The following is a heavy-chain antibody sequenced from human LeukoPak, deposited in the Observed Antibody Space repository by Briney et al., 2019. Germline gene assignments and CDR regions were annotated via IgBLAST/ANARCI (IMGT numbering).Heavy chain of an antibody. Sequence: GGSLRLSCAASGFTLSSYAMHWVRQAPGKGLEWVAVISYDGSNKYYADSVKGRFTISRDNSKNTLYLQMNSLRAEDTAVYYCARADQPMTTVTYHDYWGQGTLVTVSS. CDR1: GFTLSSYA. CDR3: ARADQPMTTVTYHDY. CDR2: ISYDGSNK. D-gene: IGHD4-17*01. J-gene: IGHJ4*02. V-gene: IGHV3-30-3*01.